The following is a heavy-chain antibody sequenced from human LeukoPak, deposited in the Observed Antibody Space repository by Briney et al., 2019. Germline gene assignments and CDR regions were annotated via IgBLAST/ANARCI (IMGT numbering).Heavy chain of an antibody. CDR1: GFTFNNYW. J-gene: IGHJ4*02. CDR3: ARVETMGY. CDR2: INRDGSNT. Sequence: GGSLRLSGAASGFTFNNYWMHWVHQAPGKGLVWVSRINRDGSNTDYADSVKGRFTISRDNAKNTLYLQMNSLSAEDTAVYYCARVETMGYWGQGTLVTVSS. V-gene: IGHV3-74*01. D-gene: IGHD3-10*01.